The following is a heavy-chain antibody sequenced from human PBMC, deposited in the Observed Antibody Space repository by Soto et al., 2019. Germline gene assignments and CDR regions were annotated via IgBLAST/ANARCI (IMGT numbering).Heavy chain of an antibody. V-gene: IGHV1-69*12. Sequence: QVQLVQSGAEVKRPGSSVTVSCKASGAFSRYAFSWVRQSPGQGLEWPGGFIPIFGMINDAQKFQGRFTISADESPGTTNMELNSLRAEDTAIYSCVSSEVTDYGDYFYFAPWGQGTLGTVSS. J-gene: IGHJ5*02. D-gene: IGHD4-17*01. CDR2: FIPIFGMI. CDR1: GAFSRYA. CDR3: VSSEVTDYGDYFYFAP.